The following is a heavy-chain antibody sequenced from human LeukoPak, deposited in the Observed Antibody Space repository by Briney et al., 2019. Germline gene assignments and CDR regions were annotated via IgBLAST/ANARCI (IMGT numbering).Heavy chain of an antibody. V-gene: IGHV1-2*02. D-gene: IGHD1-26*01. CDR2: INPNSGGT. Sequence: GASVKVSCKASGYTFADYYIHWVRQAPGQGLEWMGWINPNSGGTNYAQKFQGRVTMTRDTSISTAYMELSRLRSDDTAVYYCARGPRVGATIGYYYGMDVWGQGTTVTVSS. CDR1: GYTFADYY. J-gene: IGHJ6*02. CDR3: ARGPRVGATIGYYYGMDV.